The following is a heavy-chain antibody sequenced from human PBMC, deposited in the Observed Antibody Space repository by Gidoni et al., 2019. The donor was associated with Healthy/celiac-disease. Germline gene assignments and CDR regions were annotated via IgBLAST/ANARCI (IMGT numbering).Heavy chain of an antibody. CDR3: ARGLSGAAYFDY. J-gene: IGHJ4*02. D-gene: IGHD7-27*01. Sequence: QVQLQQWGAGLLKPSETLSLTCAVYGGSFSGYYWSWIRKPPGKGLEWIGEINHSGSTNYNPSLKSRVTISVDTSKNQFSLKLSSVTAADTAVYYCARGLSGAAYFDYWGQGTLVTVSS. CDR1: GGSFSGYY. CDR2: INHSGST. V-gene: IGHV4-34*01.